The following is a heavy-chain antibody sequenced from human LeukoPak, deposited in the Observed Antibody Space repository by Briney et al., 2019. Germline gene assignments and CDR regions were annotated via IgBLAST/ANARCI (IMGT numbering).Heavy chain of an antibody. V-gene: IGHV3-23*01. CDR2: VSGNGDTK. CDR3: AKAFFGVAPFDY. J-gene: IGHJ4*02. D-gene: IGHD3-3*01. CDR1: TFYFTDYA. Sequence: GGSLRLSCAVSTFYFTDYAMSWARQAPGKGLEWLSAVSGNGDTKDYVDSVKGRFTISRDNSRNTVHLQMNSLRAEDTAVYYCAKAFFGVAPFDYWGQGTLVTVSS.